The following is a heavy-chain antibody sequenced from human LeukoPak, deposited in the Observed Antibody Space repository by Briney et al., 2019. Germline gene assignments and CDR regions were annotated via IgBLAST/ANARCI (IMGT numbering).Heavy chain of an antibody. V-gene: IGHV3-21*01. D-gene: IGHD4-23*01. J-gene: IGHJ3*02. CDR2: ISSSSSYI. Sequence: PGGSLRLSCAASGFTFISYRMNWVRQAPGKGLEWVSYISSSSSYIYYADSVKGRFTISRGNAKNSLYLQMNSLRAEDTAVYYCARERKYGDNSDAFDIWGQGTMVTVSS. CDR1: GFTFISYR. CDR3: ARERKYGDNSDAFDI.